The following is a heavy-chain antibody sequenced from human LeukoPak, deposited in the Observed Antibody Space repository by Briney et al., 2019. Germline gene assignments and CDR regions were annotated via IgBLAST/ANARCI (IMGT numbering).Heavy chain of an antibody. CDR3: ARPRKYGDYMGGFDP. J-gene: IGHJ5*02. D-gene: IGHD4-17*01. V-gene: IGHV1-18*01. CDR2: ISAYNGNT. Sequence: GASVKVSCKASGYTFTSYGISWVRQAPGQGLEWMGWISAYNGNTNYAQKLQGRVTMTTDTSTSTAYMELRSLRSDDTAVYYCARPRKYGDYMGGFDPWGQGTLVTVSS. CDR1: GYTFTSYG.